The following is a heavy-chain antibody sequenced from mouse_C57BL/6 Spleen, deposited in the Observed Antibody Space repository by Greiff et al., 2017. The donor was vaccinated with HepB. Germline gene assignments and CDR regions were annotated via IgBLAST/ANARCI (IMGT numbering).Heavy chain of an antibody. CDR3: ARQGSTMAPYAMDY. D-gene: IGHD2-1*01. J-gene: IGHJ4*01. V-gene: IGHV5-9*01. CDR1: GFTFSSYT. Sequence: EVHLVESGGGLVKPGGSLKLSCAASGFTFSSYTMSWVRQTPEKRLEWVATISGGGGNTYYPDSVKGRFTISRDNAKNTLYLQMSSLRYEDTALYYCARQGSTMAPYAMDYWGQGTSVTVSS. CDR2: ISGGGGNT.